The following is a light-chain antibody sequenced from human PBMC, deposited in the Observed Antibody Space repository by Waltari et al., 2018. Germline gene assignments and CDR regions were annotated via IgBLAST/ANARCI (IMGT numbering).Light chain of an antibody. J-gene: IGLJ1*01. Sequence: QSALTQPASVSGSPGQSITISCTAVNSNVDILHLVSWYQHHPGRNPRLLIYEISQRPSGMSNLFSGSKSGNTASLTISGLQPEDEADYFCCSFAGYGIYVFGSGTQVSVL. V-gene: IGLV2-23*02. CDR2: EIS. CDR1: NSNVDILHL. CDR3: CSFAGYGIYV.